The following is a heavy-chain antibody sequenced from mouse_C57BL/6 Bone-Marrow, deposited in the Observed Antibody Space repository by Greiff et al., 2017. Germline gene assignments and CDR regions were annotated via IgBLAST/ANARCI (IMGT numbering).Heavy chain of an antibody. J-gene: IGHJ3*01. CDR3: AGLLPWFAY. V-gene: IGHV1-26*01. D-gene: IGHD1-1*01. Sequence: VQLQQSGPELVKPGASVKISCKASGYTFTDYYMNWVKQSHGKSLEWIGDINPNNGGTSYNQKFKGKATLTVDKSSSTAYMELRSLTSEDSAVYYCAGLLPWFAYWGQGTLVTVSA. CDR1: GYTFTDYY. CDR2: INPNNGGT.